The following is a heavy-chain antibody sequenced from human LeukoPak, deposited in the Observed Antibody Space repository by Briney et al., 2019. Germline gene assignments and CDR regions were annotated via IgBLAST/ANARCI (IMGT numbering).Heavy chain of an antibody. V-gene: IGHV3-74*01. CDR3: ARATVTRWFDP. D-gene: IGHD4-17*01. CDR1: GFTLSSYW. CDR2: INSDGSST. Sequence: GGSLRLSCAASGFTLSSYWMHWVRQAPGKGLVWVSRINSDGSSTSYADSVKGRFTISRDNAKNTLYLQMNSLRAEDTAVYYCARATVTRWFDPWGQGTLVTVSS. J-gene: IGHJ5*02.